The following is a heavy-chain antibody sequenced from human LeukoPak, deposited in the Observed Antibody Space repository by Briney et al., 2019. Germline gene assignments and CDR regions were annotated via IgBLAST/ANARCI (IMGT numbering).Heavy chain of an antibody. Sequence: PGGSLRLSCAASGFTFSSYGMHWVRQAPGKGLEWVAFIRYDGSNKYYADSVKGRFTISRDNSKNTLYLQMNSLRAEDTAVYYCANPVGGVTAILYYFDYWGQETLVPV. V-gene: IGHV3-30*02. CDR1: GFTFSSYG. CDR2: IRYDGSNK. J-gene: IGHJ4*02. CDR3: ANPVGGVTAILYYFDY. D-gene: IGHD2-21*02.